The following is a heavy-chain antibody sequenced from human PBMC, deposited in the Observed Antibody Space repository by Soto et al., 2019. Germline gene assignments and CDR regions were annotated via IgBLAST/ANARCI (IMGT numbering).Heavy chain of an antibody. CDR1: CGSINYNSYY. V-gene: IGHV4-39*02. CDR2: IFYTGTT. CDR3: ARLVVVAPVANA. D-gene: IGHD2-2*01. Sequence: PSETLSLTCSFSCGSINYNSYYWGWIRQPPGKGLEWVGGIFYTGTTYYSPSLKDRVTISVDTSKNSFSLNLTSVTAADTAVYFCARLVVVAPVANAWGQGTLVTVSS. J-gene: IGHJ5*02.